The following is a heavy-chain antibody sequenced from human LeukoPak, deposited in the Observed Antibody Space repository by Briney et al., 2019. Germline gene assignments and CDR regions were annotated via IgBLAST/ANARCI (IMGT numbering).Heavy chain of an antibody. D-gene: IGHD3-10*01. CDR1: GFTFSSYG. J-gene: IGHJ4*02. V-gene: IGHV3-23*01. CDR3: AKDRDYYGSGPLDY. Sequence: GGTLRLSCAASGFTFSSYGMSWVRQAPGKGLEWVSAISGSGGSTYYADSVKGRFTISRDNSKNTLYLQMNSLRAEDTAVYYCAKDRDYYGSGPLDYWGQGTLVTVSS. CDR2: ISGSGGST.